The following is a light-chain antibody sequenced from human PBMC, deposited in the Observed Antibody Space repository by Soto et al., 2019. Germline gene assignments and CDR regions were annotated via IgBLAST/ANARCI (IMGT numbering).Light chain of an antibody. CDR1: QSVLYSSNNKHS. CDR3: QQYESTPPT. Sequence: DIVMTQSPDSLAVSLGERATINCKSSQSVLYSSNNKHSLAWYQQRPGQPPKLLIYWASTRASGVPDRFSGSGSGTDFTLTITSLQAEDVAVYYCQQYESTPPTFGQGTKLEIK. J-gene: IGKJ2*01. V-gene: IGKV4-1*01. CDR2: WAS.